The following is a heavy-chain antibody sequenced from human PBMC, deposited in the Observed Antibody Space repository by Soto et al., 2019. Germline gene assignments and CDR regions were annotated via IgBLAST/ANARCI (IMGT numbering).Heavy chain of an antibody. CDR2: MNTKSGDT. CDR3: AREDLNYPDD. CDR1: GYTFTNYE. J-gene: IGHJ4*02. Sequence: QVQLVQSGAEVKKPGASVNVSCKASGYTFTNYEIHWVRQAPGQGLEWMGWMNTKSGDTGHAQQFQGRLTMTRSTSINTAYMELCSLGSEDTAIYYRAREDLNYPDDWGRRTLVTVTS. V-gene: IGHV1-8*02.